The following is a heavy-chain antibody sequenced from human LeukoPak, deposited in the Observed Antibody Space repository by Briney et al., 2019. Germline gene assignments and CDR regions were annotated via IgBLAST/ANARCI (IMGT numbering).Heavy chain of an antibody. J-gene: IGHJ4*02. CDR1: GFTFSSYW. D-gene: IGHD1-26*01. CDR3: ARDKPRGSYYGSIDS. Sequence: GGSLRLSCEASGFTFSSYWMSWVRQAPGKGLEWVANIRDDGGEIYYVDSVKGRFTISRDNDKSSLFLQMNSLSAEEAAVYYCARDKPRGSYYGSIDSWGQGTLVTVSS. CDR2: IRDDGGEI. V-gene: IGHV3-7*01.